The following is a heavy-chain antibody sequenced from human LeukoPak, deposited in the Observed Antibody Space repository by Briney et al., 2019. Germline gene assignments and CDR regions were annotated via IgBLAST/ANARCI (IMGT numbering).Heavy chain of an antibody. V-gene: IGHV3-21*01. CDR1: GFTLSSYS. D-gene: IGHD3-3*01. Sequence: GGSLRLSCAASGFTLSSYSMNWVRQAPGKGLEWVSSISSSSSYIYYADSVKGRFTISRDNAKNSLYLQMNSLRAEDTAVYYCARDGSAKTYYEFWSGYYTDYWGQGTLVTVSS. CDR3: ARDGSAKTYYEFWSGYYTDY. J-gene: IGHJ4*02. CDR2: ISSSSSYI.